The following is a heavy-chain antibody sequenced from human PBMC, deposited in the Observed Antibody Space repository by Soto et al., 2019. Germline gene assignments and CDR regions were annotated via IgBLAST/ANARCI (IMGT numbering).Heavy chain of an antibody. V-gene: IGHV3-48*03. J-gene: IGHJ3*02. CDR2: ISSSGSTI. Sequence: GGSLRLSCAASGFTFSSYEMNWVRQAPGKGLEWVSYISSSGSTIYYADSVKGRFTISRDNAKNSLYLQMHSLRAEDTAVYYCAREQTRITMIVVALDAFDIWGQGTMVTVSS. CDR1: GFTFSSYE. CDR3: AREQTRITMIVVALDAFDI. D-gene: IGHD3-22*01.